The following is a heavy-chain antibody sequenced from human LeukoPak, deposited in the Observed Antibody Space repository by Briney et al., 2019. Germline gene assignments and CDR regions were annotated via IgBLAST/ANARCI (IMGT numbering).Heavy chain of an antibody. CDR1: GGSIRSYY. J-gene: IGHJ5*02. V-gene: IGHV4-59*08. CDR3: ARRRIGDLTIGSDTWFDP. D-gene: IGHD2-15*01. CDR2: ISDSGST. Sequence: PSETLSLTCTVSGGSIRSYYWGWIRQPPGKGLEWIGYISDSGSTHYNPSLQSRVTISVDTSKNQFSLRLSSVTASDTAVYYCARRRIGDLTIGSDTWFDPWGQGALVTVSS.